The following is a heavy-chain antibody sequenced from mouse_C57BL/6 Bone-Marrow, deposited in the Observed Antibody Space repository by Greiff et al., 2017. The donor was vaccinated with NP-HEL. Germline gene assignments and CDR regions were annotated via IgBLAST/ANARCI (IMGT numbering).Heavy chain of an antibody. D-gene: IGHD1-1*02. CDR2: IDPSDSYT. CDR3: ARKGWCAAWLAD. J-gene: IGHJ3*01. V-gene: IGHV1-69*01. Sequence: QVQLQQPGAELVMPGASVKLSCKASGYTFTSYWMHWVKQRPGQGLEWIGEIDPSDSYTNYNQKFKGQSTLTVDNSSSTAYMQLSSLTSEDSAVDYCARKGWCAAWLADWGTGTLVTVSA. CDR1: GYTFTSYW.